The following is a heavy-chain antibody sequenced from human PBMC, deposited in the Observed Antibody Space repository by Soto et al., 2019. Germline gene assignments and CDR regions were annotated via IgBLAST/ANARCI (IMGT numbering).Heavy chain of an antibody. V-gene: IGHV3-21*01. Sequence: GGSLRLSRAASGFTFGSYSMNWVRQAPGKGLEWVSSISSSSSYIYYADSVKGRFTISRDNAKNSLYLQMNSLRAEDTAVYYCARDHYYGSGSYYIEGYYYGMDVWGQGTTVTVSS. J-gene: IGHJ6*02. CDR1: GFTFGSYS. CDR3: ARDHYYGSGSYYIEGYYYGMDV. D-gene: IGHD3-10*01. CDR2: ISSSSSYI.